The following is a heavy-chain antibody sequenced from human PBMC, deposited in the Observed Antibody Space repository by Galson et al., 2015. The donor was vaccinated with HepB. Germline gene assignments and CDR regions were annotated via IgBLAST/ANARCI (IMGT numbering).Heavy chain of an antibody. CDR1: GFTFSSYG. Sequence: SLRLSCAASGFTFSSYGMHWVRQAPGKGLEWVSGISWNSRTIGYADSVKGRFTISRDNAKNSLYLQMNSLRAEDTALYYCARSPGYFDYWGQGIVVTVSS. V-gene: IGHV3-9*01. CDR2: ISWNSRTI. J-gene: IGHJ4*02. D-gene: IGHD3-10*01. CDR3: ARSPGYFDY.